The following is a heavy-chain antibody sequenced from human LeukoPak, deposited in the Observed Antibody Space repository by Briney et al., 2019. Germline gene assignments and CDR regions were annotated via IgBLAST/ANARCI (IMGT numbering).Heavy chain of an antibody. D-gene: IGHD4-17*01. CDR1: GGSISSYY. CDR3: AILELMTTVTTQAFDI. Sequence: SETLSLTCTVSGGSISSYYWSWIRQPPGKGLEWIGYIYTSGSTNYNPSLKSRVTISVDTSKNQFSLKLSSVTAADTAVYYCAILELMTTVTTQAFDIWGQGTMVTVSS. J-gene: IGHJ3*02. CDR2: IYTSGST. V-gene: IGHV4-4*09.